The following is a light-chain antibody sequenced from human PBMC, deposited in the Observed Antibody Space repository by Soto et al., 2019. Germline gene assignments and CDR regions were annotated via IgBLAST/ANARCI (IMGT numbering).Light chain of an antibody. V-gene: IGKV1-39*01. CDR3: QQSYSGPPT. J-gene: IGKJ2*01. Sequence: DVQMTQSPSSLSASVGDRVTITCRASQRIRTSLNWYQQKPGKAPKFLIYDASSLQSEVPSRFSGRGSGTDFTLTISNLQPEDFATYYCQQSYSGPPTFGQGTKLEI. CDR1: QRIRTS. CDR2: DAS.